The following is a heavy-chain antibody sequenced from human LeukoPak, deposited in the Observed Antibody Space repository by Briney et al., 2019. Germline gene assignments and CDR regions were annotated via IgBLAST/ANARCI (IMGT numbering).Heavy chain of an antibody. CDR2: IYYSGST. CDR3: ARDDTGYSSGWSKDFDY. Sequence: SETLSLTCTVSGGSISSYYWSWIRQPPGKGLEWIGYIYYSGSTNYNPSLKSRVTISVDTSKHQFSLKLRSVTAADTAVYYCARDDTGYSSGWSKDFDYWGQGTLVTVSS. V-gene: IGHV4-59*01. J-gene: IGHJ4*02. D-gene: IGHD6-19*01. CDR1: GGSISSYY.